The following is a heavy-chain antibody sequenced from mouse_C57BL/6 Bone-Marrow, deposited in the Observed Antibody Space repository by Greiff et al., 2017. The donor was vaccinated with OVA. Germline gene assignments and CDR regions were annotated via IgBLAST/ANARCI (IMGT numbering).Heavy chain of an antibody. V-gene: IGHV1-19*01. Sequence: EVQLQESGPVLVKPGASVKMSCKASGYTFTDYYMNWVKQSHGKSLEWIGVINPYNGGTSYNQKFKGKATLTVDKSSSTAYMELNSLTSEDSAVYYCALYGNLYYFDYWGQGTTLTVSS. CDR3: ALYGNLYYFDY. CDR1: GYTFTDYY. J-gene: IGHJ2*01. CDR2: INPYNGGT. D-gene: IGHD2-1*01.